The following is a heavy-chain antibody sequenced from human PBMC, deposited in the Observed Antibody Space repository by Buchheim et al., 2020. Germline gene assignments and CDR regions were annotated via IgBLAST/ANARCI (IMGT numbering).Heavy chain of an antibody. CDR1: GGSISSYY. Sequence: QVQLQESGPGLVKPSETLSLTCTVSGGSISSYYWSWIRQPPGKGLEWIGYIYYSGSTNYNPSLKSRVTISVDTSKNQFSLKLSSVTAADTAVYYCASLIGVRGARYWFDPWGQGTL. CDR2: IYYSGST. J-gene: IGHJ5*02. V-gene: IGHV4-59*01. CDR3: ASLIGVRGARYWFDP. D-gene: IGHD3-10*01.